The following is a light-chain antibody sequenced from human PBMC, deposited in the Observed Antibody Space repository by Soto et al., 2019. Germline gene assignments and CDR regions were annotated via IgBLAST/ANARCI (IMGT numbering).Light chain of an antibody. Sequence: EVVLSQSPSTLSSFTGDRVTLSCRASQAVNTRLAWYQHKPGQAPRLLIYLTSNRAAGIPARFSGSGSETDFTLTISSLDPEDFAVYYCQQRSSWPPLTFGQGTRLAI. CDR3: QQRSSWPPLT. J-gene: IGKJ5*01. CDR2: LTS. CDR1: QAVNTR. V-gene: IGKV3-11*01.